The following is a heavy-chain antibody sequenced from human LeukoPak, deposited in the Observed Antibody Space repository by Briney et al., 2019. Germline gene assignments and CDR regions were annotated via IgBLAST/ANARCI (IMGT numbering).Heavy chain of an antibody. Sequence: ASVKVSCKASGYTFTGYYMHWVRQAPGQGLDWMGWINPNSGGTNYAQKFQGRVTMTRDTSISTAYMELSRLRSDDTAVYYCARDVPAATYYYYYYGMDVWGQGTTVTVSS. D-gene: IGHD2-2*01. CDR3: ARDVPAATYYYYYYGMDV. J-gene: IGHJ6*02. V-gene: IGHV1-2*02. CDR2: INPNSGGT. CDR1: GYTFTGYY.